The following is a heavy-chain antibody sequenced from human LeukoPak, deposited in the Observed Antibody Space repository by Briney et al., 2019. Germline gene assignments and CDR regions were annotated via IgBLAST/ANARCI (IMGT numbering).Heavy chain of an antibody. CDR2: IYNSGST. CDR3: ARIYYDSGAYYRRAFDI. V-gene: IGHV4-59*01. CDR1: GGSISTYY. D-gene: IGHD3-22*01. J-gene: IGHJ3*02. Sequence: SETLSLTCTVSGGSISTYYWSWIRQPPGKGLERLAYIYNSGSTNSNPSLKSRVTISVDTSKNQFSLRLSSVTAADTAVYYCARIYYDSGAYYRRAFDIWGQGTMVSVSS.